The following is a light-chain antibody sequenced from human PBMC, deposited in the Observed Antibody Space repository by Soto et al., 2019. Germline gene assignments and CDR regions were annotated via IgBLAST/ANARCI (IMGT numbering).Light chain of an antibody. Sequence: QTVVTQEPSFSVSPGGTVTLTCGLSSGSVSTSYYPSWYQQTPGQAPRTLIYSTNTRSSGVPDRFSGSILGNKAAITITGAQADDGSYYYCVLYMGSGIWVFGGGTKLTVL. J-gene: IGLJ3*02. V-gene: IGLV8-61*01. CDR1: SGSVSTSYY. CDR2: STN. CDR3: VLYMGSGIWV.